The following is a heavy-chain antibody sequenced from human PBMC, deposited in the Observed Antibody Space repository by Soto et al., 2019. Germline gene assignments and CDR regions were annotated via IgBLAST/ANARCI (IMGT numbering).Heavy chain of an antibody. D-gene: IGHD1-26*01. Sequence: QITLKESGPTLVKPTQTLTLTCTFSGFSLSSSGVGVGWIRQPPGEALEWLALIYWDDDKRYSPSLKSRLSLXXDXSXXHVVLTMTNMDPVDTGTYYCAHPQGVGTTTPEFDFWGQGALVSVSS. CDR2: IYWDDDK. J-gene: IGHJ4*02. CDR3: AHPQGVGTTTPEFDF. CDR1: GFSLSSSGVG. V-gene: IGHV2-5*02.